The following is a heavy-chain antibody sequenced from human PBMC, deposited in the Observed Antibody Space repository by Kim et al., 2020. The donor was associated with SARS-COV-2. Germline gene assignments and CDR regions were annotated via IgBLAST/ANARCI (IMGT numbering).Heavy chain of an antibody. D-gene: IGHD3-16*02. CDR2: IYYSGST. J-gene: IGHJ4*02. CDR1: GGSVSSGSYY. CDR3: ARGNQGDYVWGSYRPDY. Sequence: SETLSLTCTVSGGSVSSGSYYWSWIRQPPGKGLEWIGYIYYSGSTNYNPSLKSRVTISVDTSKNQFSLKLSSVTAADTAVYYCARGNQGDYVWGSYRPDYLGQGTPGTVSS. V-gene: IGHV4-61*01.